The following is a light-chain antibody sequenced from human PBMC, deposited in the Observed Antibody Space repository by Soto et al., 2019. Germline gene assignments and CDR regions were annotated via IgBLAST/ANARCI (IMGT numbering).Light chain of an antibody. J-gene: IGKJ1*01. Sequence: IQMTQSPSSLSASVGDRVTITCRASPDISDYLAWYQQKPVQVPKLLISAASTLQSGVPSRFRGSAAGTDFTLTITGLQPDDFATYYCQNYNGPPWTFGQGTKVEIQ. V-gene: IGKV1-27*01. CDR1: PDISDY. CDR3: QNYNGPPWT. CDR2: AAS.